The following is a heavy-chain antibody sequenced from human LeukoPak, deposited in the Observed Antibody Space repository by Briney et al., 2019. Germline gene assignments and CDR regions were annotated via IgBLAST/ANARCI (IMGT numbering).Heavy chain of an antibody. D-gene: IGHD3-3*01. Sequence: SETLPLTCTVSGGSISSGSYYWSWIRQPAGKGLEWIGRIYTSGSTNYNPSLKSRVTISVDTSKNQFSLKLSSVTAADTAVYYCARDPIYDFWSGYLDYWGQGTLVTVSS. V-gene: IGHV4-61*02. CDR1: GGSISSGSYY. CDR2: IYTSGST. J-gene: IGHJ4*02. CDR3: ARDPIYDFWSGYLDY.